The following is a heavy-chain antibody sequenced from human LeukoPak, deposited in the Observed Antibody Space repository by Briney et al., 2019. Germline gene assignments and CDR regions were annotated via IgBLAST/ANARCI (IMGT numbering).Heavy chain of an antibody. Sequence: SETLSLTCTVSGASTNSDYWSWFRQSAGKRLEWIGRISATGTTNYNPSLKSRVTMSLDTSKNQFSLRVNSVTAADTAVYYCAGAPNAYFFDYWGQGALVTVSS. CDR1: GASTNSDY. V-gene: IGHV4-4*07. J-gene: IGHJ4*02. CDR3: AGAPNAYFFDY. CDR2: ISATGTT.